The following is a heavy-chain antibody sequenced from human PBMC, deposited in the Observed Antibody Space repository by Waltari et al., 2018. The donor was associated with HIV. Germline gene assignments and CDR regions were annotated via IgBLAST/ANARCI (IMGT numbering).Heavy chain of an antibody. CDR1: RFDSSTHG. CDR3: AGGQVIVGGWRHYFGMEV. Sequence: EVQLVESGGGVVKPGGSLRLYCAATRFDSSTHGMNWVRQAPGKGLQWFASINDNYIFYAGSVEGRFTISRDNAKKSLYLEINSLRVEDTAVYYCAGGQVIVGGWRHYFGMEVWGQGTTVTVS. CDR2: INDNYI. V-gene: IGHV3-21*02. J-gene: IGHJ6*02. D-gene: IGHD3-22*01.